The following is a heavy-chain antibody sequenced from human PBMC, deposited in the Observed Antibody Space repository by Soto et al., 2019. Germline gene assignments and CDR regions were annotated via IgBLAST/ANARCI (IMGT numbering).Heavy chain of an antibody. D-gene: IGHD6-6*01. CDR3: ARDFFGSSRAFDI. CDR2: IKQDGSEK. J-gene: IGHJ3*02. Sequence: GGSLRLSCAASGFTFSSYWMSWVRQAPGKGLEWVANIKQDGSEKYYVDSVKGRFTISRDNAKNSLYLQMNSLRAEDTAVYYCARDFFGSSRAFDIWGQGTMVTVSS. V-gene: IGHV3-7*01. CDR1: GFTFSSYW.